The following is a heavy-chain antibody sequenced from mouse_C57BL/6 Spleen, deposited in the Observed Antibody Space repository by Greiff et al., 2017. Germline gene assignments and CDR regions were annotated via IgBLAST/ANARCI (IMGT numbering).Heavy chain of an antibody. CDR1: GFTFSDYY. Sequence: EVQGVESGGGLVQPGGSLKLSCAASGFTFSDYYMYWVRQTPEKRLEWVAYISNGGGSTYYPDTVKGRFTISRDNAKNTLYLQMSRLKSEDTAMYYCARQGYDAMRYYALDYWGQGTSVTVSS. CDR3: ARQGYDAMRYYALDY. D-gene: IGHD2-3*01. V-gene: IGHV5-12*01. CDR2: ISNGGGST. J-gene: IGHJ4*01.